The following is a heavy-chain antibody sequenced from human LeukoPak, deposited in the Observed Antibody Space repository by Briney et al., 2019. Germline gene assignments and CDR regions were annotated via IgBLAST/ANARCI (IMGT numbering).Heavy chain of an antibody. CDR1: GGSFSGYY. V-gene: IGHV4-34*01. CDR3: ARENSYCSGGSCYSGYYYYYMDV. CDR2: INHSGST. Sequence: PSETLSLTCAVYGGSFSGYYWSWIRQPPGKGLEWIGEINHSGSTNYNPSLKSRVTISVDTSKNQFSLKLSSVTAADTAVYYCARENSYCSGGSCYSGYYYYYMDVWGKGTTVTISS. D-gene: IGHD2-15*01. J-gene: IGHJ6*03.